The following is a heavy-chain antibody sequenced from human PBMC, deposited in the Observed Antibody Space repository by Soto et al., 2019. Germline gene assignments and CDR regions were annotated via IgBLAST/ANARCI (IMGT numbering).Heavy chain of an antibody. V-gene: IGHV1-24*01. J-gene: IGHJ4*02. Sequence: GASVKVSCKVSGYTLTELSMHWVRQAPGKGLEWMGGFDPEDGETIYAQKFQGRVTMTEDTSTDTAYMELSSLRSEDTAVYYCATYYDILTGYWAWGQGTLVTLSS. CDR1: GYTLTELS. D-gene: IGHD3-9*01. CDR3: ATYYDILTGYWA. CDR2: FDPEDGET.